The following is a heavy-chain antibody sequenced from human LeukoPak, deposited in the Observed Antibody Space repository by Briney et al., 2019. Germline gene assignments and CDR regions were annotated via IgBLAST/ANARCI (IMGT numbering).Heavy chain of an antibody. D-gene: IGHD5-18*01. CDR2: IIPILGIA. CDR3: ARSGYSYAFDI. J-gene: IGHJ3*02. CDR1: GGTFSSYA. Sequence: WASVKVSCKASGGTFSSYAISWVRQAPGQGLEWMGRIIPILGIANYAQKFQGRVTITADKSTSTAYMELSSLRSEDTAVCYCARSGYSYAFDIWGQGTMVTVSS. V-gene: IGHV1-69*04.